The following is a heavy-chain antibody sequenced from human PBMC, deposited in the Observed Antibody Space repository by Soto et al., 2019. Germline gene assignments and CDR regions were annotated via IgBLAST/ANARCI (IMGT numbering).Heavy chain of an antibody. CDR2: ISAHNGNT. Sequence: QVHLVQSGAEVKKPGASVKVPCKPSVYPFTSYGTTWVRQAPGQGLEWMGWISAHNGNTDYAQKLQGRVIVTRDTSTSTAYMEPTSLISDDTAVYYCARGRYGDYWGQGALVTVSS. CDR3: ARGRYGDY. J-gene: IGHJ4*02. CDR1: VYPFTSYG. V-gene: IGHV1-18*01. D-gene: IGHD1-1*01.